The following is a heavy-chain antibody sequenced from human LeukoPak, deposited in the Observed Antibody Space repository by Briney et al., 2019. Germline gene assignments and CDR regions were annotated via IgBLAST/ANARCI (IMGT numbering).Heavy chain of an antibody. Sequence: GGSLRLSCAASGFTFSSYAMNWVRQAPGKGLEWVSTISGSGGTTYYTDSVKGRFTISRDNSKNTLYLQMNSLRAEDTAIYYCAKDPFDSSGRFDYWGQGTLVTVSS. D-gene: IGHD3-22*01. V-gene: IGHV3-23*01. J-gene: IGHJ4*02. CDR3: AKDPFDSSGRFDY. CDR2: ISGSGGTT. CDR1: GFTFSSYA.